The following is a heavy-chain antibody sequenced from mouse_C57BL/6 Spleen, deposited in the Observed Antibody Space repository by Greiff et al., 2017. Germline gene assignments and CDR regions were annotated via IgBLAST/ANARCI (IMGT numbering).Heavy chain of an antibody. CDR3: AKRSNYVCDY. CDR1: GYTFTSYD. V-gene: IGHV1-85*01. J-gene: IGHJ2*01. CDR2: IYPSDGST. Sequence: QVQLQQSGPELVKPGASVQLSCKASGYTFTSYDINWVKQRPGQGLEWIGWIYPSDGSTKYNEKFKGKATLTVDTSSSTAYMELRSLTSEDSAVYFCAKRSNYVCDYWGQGTTLTVSS. D-gene: IGHD2-5*01.